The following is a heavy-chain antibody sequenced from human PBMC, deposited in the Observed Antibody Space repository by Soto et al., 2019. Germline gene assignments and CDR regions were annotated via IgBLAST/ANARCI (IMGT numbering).Heavy chain of an antibody. D-gene: IGHD1-7*01. CDR1: GFIFTSFD. Sequence: QVQLVQSGAEVKEPGASVKVSCKASGFIFTSFDINWVRQATGQGLEWMGWMNPNTGNAGHEHKFQGRVTMTRNTSITTAYMELSNLTSEDTAVYYCARGRLMGTADSWGQGTRVTVSS. V-gene: IGHV1-8*01. CDR2: MNPNTGNA. J-gene: IGHJ4*02. CDR3: ARGRLMGTADS.